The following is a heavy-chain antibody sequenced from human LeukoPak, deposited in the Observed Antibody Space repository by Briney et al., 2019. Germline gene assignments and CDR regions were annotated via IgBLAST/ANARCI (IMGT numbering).Heavy chain of an antibody. CDR3: ARDQRGRWFGELLYRFDY. CDR1: GGTFSSYA. V-gene: IGHV1-69*13. D-gene: IGHD3-10*01. CDR2: IIPMFGTP. J-gene: IGHJ4*02. Sequence: SVKASCKASGGTFSSYAINCVRQAPGQGLEWMGGIIPMFGTPNNAQKFQGRVTITADQSTSTAYMELSSLRSEDTAVYYCARDQRGRWFGELLYRFDYWGQGTLVTVSS.